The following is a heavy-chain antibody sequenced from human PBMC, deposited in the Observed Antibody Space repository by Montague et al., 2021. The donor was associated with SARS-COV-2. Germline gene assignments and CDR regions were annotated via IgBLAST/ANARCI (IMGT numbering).Heavy chain of an antibody. V-gene: IGHV3-74*01. Sequence: SRSLSCDASGFTFRSYWMHWVRQVPGRGLVWVSRIRPDGTSTHYAASVKGRFVISRDNAKNTLSLEMTNLRVDDTAIYYCVRPLWFGDSDYYFESWGQGTLVSVSS. J-gene: IGHJ4*02. CDR3: VRPLWFGDSDYYFES. CDR1: GFTFRSYW. CDR2: IRPDGTST. D-gene: IGHD3-10*01.